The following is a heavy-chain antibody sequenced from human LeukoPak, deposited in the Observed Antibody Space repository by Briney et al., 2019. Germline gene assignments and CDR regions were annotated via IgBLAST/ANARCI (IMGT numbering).Heavy chain of an antibody. D-gene: IGHD3-3*01. J-gene: IGHJ4*02. CDR3: ASKQTYYDFWSGYFAYPKEPSFDY. V-gene: IGHV4-30-4*01. Sequence: SETLSLTCAVYGGSFSGYYWSWIRQPPGKGLEWIGYIYYSGSTYYNPSLKSRVTISVDTSKNQFSLKLSSVTAADTAVYYCASKQTYYDFWSGYFAYPKEPSFDYWGQGTLVTVSS. CDR1: GGSFSGYY. CDR2: IYYSGST.